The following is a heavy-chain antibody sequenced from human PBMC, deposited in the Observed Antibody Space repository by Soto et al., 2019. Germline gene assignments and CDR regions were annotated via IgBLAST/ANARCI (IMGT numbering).Heavy chain of an antibody. D-gene: IGHD5-18*01. V-gene: IGHV3-21*01. Sequence: EVQLVESGGGLVKPGGSLRLSCAASGFTFSSYSMNWVRQSPGQGLEWVSSISSSSSYIYYPDSVKGRFTISRDNAKNSLYLQMNSLRAKDTAVYYCASEQPGYNYGYWLGYWGQGTLVTVSS. CDR1: GFTFSSYS. J-gene: IGHJ4*02. CDR3: ASEQPGYNYGYWLGY. CDR2: ISSSSSYI.